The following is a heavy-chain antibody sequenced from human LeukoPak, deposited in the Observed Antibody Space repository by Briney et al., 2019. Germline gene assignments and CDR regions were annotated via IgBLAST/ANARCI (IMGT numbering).Heavy chain of an antibody. CDR2: INTDGSFT. CDR3: EREEKVGGTLQY. Sequence: GGSLRLSCAASGFTFSDYWMHWVRQAPGKGLVWVSRINTDGSFTRYADSVQGRFTISRDTAKNTLFLQMNSLRAEDTAVYYCEREEKVGGTLQYWGQGILVTVSS. V-gene: IGHV3-74*01. J-gene: IGHJ4*02. D-gene: IGHD1-26*01. CDR1: GFTFSDYW.